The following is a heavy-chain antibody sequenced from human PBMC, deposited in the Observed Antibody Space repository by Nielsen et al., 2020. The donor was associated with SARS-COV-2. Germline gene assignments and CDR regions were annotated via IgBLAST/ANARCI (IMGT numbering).Heavy chain of an antibody. CDR2: IYFSGRT. CDR3: ARESSGYDHYNYGMDV. J-gene: IGHJ6*02. V-gene: IGHV4-31*03. D-gene: IGHD5-12*01. Sequence: SETLSLTCTVSGGSISSGGYYWSWIRHHPGKGLEWIGYIYFSGRTCYYPSLKSRVTISVDTSKNQFSLSLRSVTAADTAVYYCARESSGYDHYNYGMDVWGQGTTVTVSS. CDR1: GGSISSGGYY.